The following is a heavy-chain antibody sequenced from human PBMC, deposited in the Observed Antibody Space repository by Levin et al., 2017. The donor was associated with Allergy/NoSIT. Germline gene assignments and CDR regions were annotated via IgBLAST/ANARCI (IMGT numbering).Heavy chain of an antibody. D-gene: IGHD3-10*01. CDR1: GFTFSNAW. V-gene: IGHV3-15*01. CDR3: TSTLITMVRGIMPV. CDR2: IKSKTDGGTT. Sequence: GESLKISCAASGFTFSNAWMSWVRQAPGKGLEWVGRIKSKTDGGTTDYAAPVKGRFTISRDDSKNTLYLQMNSLKTEDTAVYYCTSTLITMVRGIMPVWGKGTTVTVSS. J-gene: IGHJ6*04.